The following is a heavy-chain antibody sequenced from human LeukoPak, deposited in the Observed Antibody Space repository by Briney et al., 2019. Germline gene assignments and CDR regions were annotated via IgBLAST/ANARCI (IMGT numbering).Heavy chain of an antibody. J-gene: IGHJ5*02. Sequence: VASVKISCKSSVDTFSNYFIHCVGQAPGQGLEWMGIIHPFGGSTSYAQRFQGRVTMTRDTSTLTLYMEVSSLRSEDTAVYYCARDRLDILSRPSHVSPSGEGALVTVSS. CDR3: ARDRLDILSRPSHVSP. D-gene: IGHD1-1*01. CDR1: VDTFSNYF. V-gene: IGHV1-46*01. CDR2: IHPFGGST.